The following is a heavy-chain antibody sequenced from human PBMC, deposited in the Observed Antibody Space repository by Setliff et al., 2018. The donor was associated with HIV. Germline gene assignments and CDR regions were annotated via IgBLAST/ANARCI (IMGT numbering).Heavy chain of an antibody. CDR2: IDYSGST. D-gene: IGHD1-26*01. V-gene: IGHV4-4*02. J-gene: IGHJ3*02. CDR3: ARGTRVGANDAFDI. Sequence: PSETLSLTCTVSGVSISSSNWWSWVRQPPGKGLEWIGSIDYSGSTNNNPSLKSRVTISVDTSKNQFSLKLSSVTAADTAVYFCARGTRVGANDAFDIWGQGTMVTVSS. CDR1: GVSISSSNW.